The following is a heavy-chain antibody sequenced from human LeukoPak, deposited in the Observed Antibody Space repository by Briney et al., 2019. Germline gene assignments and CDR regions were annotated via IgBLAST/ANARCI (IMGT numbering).Heavy chain of an antibody. CDR1: GFTFSSYG. J-gene: IGHJ4*02. CDR2: ISYDGSNK. CDR3: ARDLTLGKPDYFDH. Sequence: GGSLRLSCAASGFTFSSYGMHWVRQAPGKGLEWVAVISYDGSNKYYADSVKGRFTISRDNSKNTVYLQMDSLRAEDTAVYYCARDLTLGKPDYFDHWGQGTLVTVSS. D-gene: IGHD7-27*01. V-gene: IGHV3-30*03.